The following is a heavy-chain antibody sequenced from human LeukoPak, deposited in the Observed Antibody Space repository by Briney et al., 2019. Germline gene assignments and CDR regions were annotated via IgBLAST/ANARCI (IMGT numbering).Heavy chain of an antibody. CDR3: ARHNYYDSSGYYGNWFDP. CDR2: VDPSDSYT. CDR1: RYIFATSW. J-gene: IGHJ5*02. D-gene: IGHD3-22*01. V-gene: IGHV5-10-1*01. Sequence: GESLKISCQGSRYIFATSWVGWVRQRPGKGLEWMGRVDPSDSYTNYSPPFQGHVTISADKSIRTAYLQWSSLKASDTAMYYCARHNYYDSSGYYGNWFDPWGQGTLVTVSS.